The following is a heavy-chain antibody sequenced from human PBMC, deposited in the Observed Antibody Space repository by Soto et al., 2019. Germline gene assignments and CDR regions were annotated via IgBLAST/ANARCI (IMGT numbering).Heavy chain of an antibody. Sequence: EVQLVESGGGLVQPGGSLRLSCAASGFSFTSYWMDWVRQAPGNGLEWVAMINEDGSEKYYVDSVKGRFTISRDNAKNSLYLEMDSLRAEDTAVYYCVTDYDAKGWGTYWGQGNLVTVSS. CDR1: GFSFTSYW. D-gene: IGHD3-16*01. V-gene: IGHV3-7*04. CDR3: VTDYDAKGWGTY. J-gene: IGHJ4*02. CDR2: INEDGSEK.